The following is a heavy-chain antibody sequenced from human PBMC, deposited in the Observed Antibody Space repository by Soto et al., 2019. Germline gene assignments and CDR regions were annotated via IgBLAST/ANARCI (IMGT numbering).Heavy chain of an antibody. V-gene: IGHV3-30*18. CDR2: ISYDGSNK. Sequence: PGGSLRLSCAASGFTFSSYGMHWVRQAPGKGLEWVAVISYDGSNKYYADSVKGRFTISRDNSKNTLYLQMNSLRAEDTAVYYCAKGPKWLLKYYFDYWGQGTLVTVSS. J-gene: IGHJ4*02. D-gene: IGHD3-22*01. CDR3: AKGPKWLLKYYFDY. CDR1: GFTFSSYG.